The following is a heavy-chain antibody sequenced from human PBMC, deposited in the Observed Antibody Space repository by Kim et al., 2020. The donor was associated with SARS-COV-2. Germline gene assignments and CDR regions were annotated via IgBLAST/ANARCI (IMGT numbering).Heavy chain of an antibody. CDR1: GASIRTSTYY. Sequence: SETLSLTCTVSGASIRTSTYYWSWIRQRPGKGLEWIGYIYNDGRAYYVSSLKSRLTLSVDTSKNQFSLKLSSATAADTAVYYCARESGSGYKRGGFVDYWGQGTRVSVSP. CDR3: ARESGSGYKRGGFVDY. J-gene: IGHJ4*02. V-gene: IGHV4-31*03. CDR2: IYNDGRA. D-gene: IGHD3-22*01.